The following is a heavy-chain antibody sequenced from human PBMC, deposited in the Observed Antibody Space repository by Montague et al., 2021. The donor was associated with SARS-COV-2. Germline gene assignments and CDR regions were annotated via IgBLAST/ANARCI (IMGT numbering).Heavy chain of an antibody. Sequence: SLRLSCAASGFTFNTYYIHWVRQAPGKGLVWVSRINSDGSSTTYADSVQGRFTITRDNAKNTVYLQMNSLRAEDTAVYYCARDREPWLLQYYFDYWGQGTLVTVSS. CDR2: INSDGSST. CDR1: GFTFNTYY. J-gene: IGHJ4*02. D-gene: IGHD6-19*01. V-gene: IGHV3-74*01. CDR3: ARDREPWLLQYYFDY.